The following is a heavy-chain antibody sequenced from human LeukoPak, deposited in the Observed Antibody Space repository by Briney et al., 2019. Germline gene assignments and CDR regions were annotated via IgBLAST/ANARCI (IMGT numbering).Heavy chain of an antibody. CDR2: IHSSGST. J-gene: IGHJ4*02. D-gene: IGHD3-10*01. CDR1: GGSISSGGYY. V-gene: IGHV4-61*02. Sequence: SQTLSLTYTVSGGSISSGGYYWSWIRQPAGKGLEYLGRIHSSGSTNYNPSLTSRVTISRDTSKNHYSLKLSSVTATDTAVYYCARDQTYSGSGIYTYFDYWGQGILVTVSS. CDR3: ARDQTYSGSGIYTYFDY.